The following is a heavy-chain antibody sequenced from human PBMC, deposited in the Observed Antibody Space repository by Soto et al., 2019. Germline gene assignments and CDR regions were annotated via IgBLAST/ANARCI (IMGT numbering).Heavy chain of an antibody. Sequence: QVQLVESGGGVVQPGRSLRLSCAASGFTFSSYGMHWVRQAPGKGLEWVALVWYDGGNKYYADSVKGRFTISRDNSKNMLYLQTNSLRAEDTAVYYCVRAAGYSGNDYVYYYGMDVWGQGTTVTVSS. CDR1: GFTFSSYG. CDR3: VRAAGYSGNDYVYYYGMDV. CDR2: VWYDGGNK. V-gene: IGHV3-33*01. D-gene: IGHD5-12*01. J-gene: IGHJ6*02.